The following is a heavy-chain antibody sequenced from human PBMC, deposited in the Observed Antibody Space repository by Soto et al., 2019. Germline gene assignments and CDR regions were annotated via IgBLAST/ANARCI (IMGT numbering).Heavy chain of an antibody. J-gene: IGHJ5*02. CDR2: IIPIFGTA. CDR1: GGTFSSYA. Sequence: SVKVSCKASGGTFSSYAISWVRQAPGQGLEWMGGIIPIFGTANYAQKFQGRVTITADESTSTAYMELSSLRSEDTVVYYCARGLGGIAVAGFTNNWFDPWGQGTLVTVSS. CDR3: ARGLGGIAVAGFTNNWFDP. V-gene: IGHV1-69*01. D-gene: IGHD6-19*01.